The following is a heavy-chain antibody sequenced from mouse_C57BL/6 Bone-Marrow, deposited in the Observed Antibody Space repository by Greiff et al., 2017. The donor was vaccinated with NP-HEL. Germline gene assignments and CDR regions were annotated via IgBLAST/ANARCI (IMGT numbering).Heavy chain of an antibody. V-gene: IGHV5-15*01. Sequence: EVKLMESGGGLVQPGGSLKLSCAASGFTFSDYGMAWVRQAPRKGPEWVAFISNLAYSIYYADTVTGRFTISRENAKNTLYLEMSSLRSEDTAMYYCARQSDYYGSSLYAMDYWGQGTSVTVSS. CDR2: ISNLAYSI. CDR1: GFTFSDYG. J-gene: IGHJ4*01. CDR3: ARQSDYYGSSLYAMDY. D-gene: IGHD1-1*01.